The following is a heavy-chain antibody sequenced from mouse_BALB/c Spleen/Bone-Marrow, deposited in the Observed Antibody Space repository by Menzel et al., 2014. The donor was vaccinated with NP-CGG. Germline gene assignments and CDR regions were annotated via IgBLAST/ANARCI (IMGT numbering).Heavy chain of an antibody. V-gene: IGHV1S22*01. CDR2: IYPGSGNT. CDR1: GYTFTSYW. Sequence: LQQPGSELVRPGASVKLSCKASGYTFTSYWMHWVKQRPGQGLEWIGNIYPGSGNTNYDETFKSKATLTVDTSSNTAYMQLSSLTSEDSTVYYCTTYGNYEAWFAYWGQGTLVTVSA. CDR3: TTYGNYEAWFAY. J-gene: IGHJ3*01. D-gene: IGHD2-1*01.